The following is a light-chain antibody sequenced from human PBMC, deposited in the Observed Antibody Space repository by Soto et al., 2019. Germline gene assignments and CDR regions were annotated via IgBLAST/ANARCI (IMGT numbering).Light chain of an antibody. CDR2: DAS. CDR1: QSVSSY. CDR3: QQRSNWPSLT. V-gene: IGKV3-11*01. Sequence: ESVSTQSPVTQSWSPGETATHSCRASQSVSSYLAWYQHKPGQAPRLLISDASNRATGIPARFSGSGSETDFTLTISSLEPEDSAVYYGQQRSNWPSLTFGGGTKVDIK. J-gene: IGKJ4*01.